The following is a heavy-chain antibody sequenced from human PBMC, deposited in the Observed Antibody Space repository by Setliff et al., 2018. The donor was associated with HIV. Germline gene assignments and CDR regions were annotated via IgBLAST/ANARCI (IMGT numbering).Heavy chain of an antibody. D-gene: IGHD3-10*01. J-gene: IGHJ5*02. CDR1: GGSISSYC. CDR3: ARRIDNSGSLPAKNWFDT. Sequence: SETLSLTCTVSGGSISSYCWNRIWQPPGKGLEWIGYIFASGSSLYNPSLQSRVSISIDTSKNQFSLKLSSVTAADTAVYYCARRIDNSGSLPAKNWFDTWGQGRLVTVSS. CDR2: IFASGSS. V-gene: IGHV4-4*09.